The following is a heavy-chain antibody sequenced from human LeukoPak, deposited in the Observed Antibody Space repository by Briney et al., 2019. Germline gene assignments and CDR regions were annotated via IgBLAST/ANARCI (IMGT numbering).Heavy chain of an antibody. Sequence: GGSLRLSCAASGFTFSSYSMNRVRQAPGKGLEWVSSISSSSSYIYYADSVKGRFTISRDNAKNSLYLQMNSLRAEDTAVYYCARDFRDSPYDFWSGPYYFDYWGQGTLVTVSS. CDR3: ARDFRDSPYDFWSGPYYFDY. J-gene: IGHJ4*02. CDR1: GFTFSSYS. V-gene: IGHV3-21*01. CDR2: ISSSSSYI. D-gene: IGHD3-3*01.